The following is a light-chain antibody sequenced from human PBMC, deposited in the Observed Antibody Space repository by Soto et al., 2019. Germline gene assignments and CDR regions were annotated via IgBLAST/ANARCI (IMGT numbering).Light chain of an antibody. CDR2: GAS. CDR1: QSVSSN. J-gene: IGKJ4*01. CDR3: QQYNNWPGT. Sequence: EIVMTQSPATLSVSPGERATLSCRASQSVSSNLAWYQQKPGQAPRLLIYGASTRATGIPARFSGSGSGTEFTLTISSLQSEDFAVSYCQQYNNWPGTFGGGTKVEIK. V-gene: IGKV3-15*01.